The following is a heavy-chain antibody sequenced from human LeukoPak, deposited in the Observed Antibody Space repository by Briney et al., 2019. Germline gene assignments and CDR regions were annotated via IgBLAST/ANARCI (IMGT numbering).Heavy chain of an antibody. V-gene: IGHV3-30*18. Sequence: GGSLRLSCAASGFTFSSYGMHWVRQAPGKGLEWVAVISYDGSNKYYADSVKGRFTTSRDNSKNTLYLQMNSLRAEDTAVYYCAKDRSRFFYYYGMDVWGQGTTVTVSS. CDR2: ISYDGSNK. CDR1: GFTFSSYG. D-gene: IGHD3-10*01. CDR3: AKDRSRFFYYYGMDV. J-gene: IGHJ6*02.